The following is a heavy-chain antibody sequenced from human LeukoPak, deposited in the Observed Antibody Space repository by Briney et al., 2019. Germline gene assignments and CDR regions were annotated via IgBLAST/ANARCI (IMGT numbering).Heavy chain of an antibody. V-gene: IGHV1-46*01. CDR3: ARTYYYDTSGYSTALDAFDI. CDR1: GYTFTSYY. D-gene: IGHD3-22*01. CDR2: INPSGGST. Sequence: GASVKVSCKASGYTFTSYYMHWVRQAPGQGLEWMGIINPSGGSTSYAQKFQGRVTMTRDMSTSTVYMELSSLRSEDTAVYYCARTYYYDTSGYSTALDAFDIWGQGTMVTVSS. J-gene: IGHJ3*02.